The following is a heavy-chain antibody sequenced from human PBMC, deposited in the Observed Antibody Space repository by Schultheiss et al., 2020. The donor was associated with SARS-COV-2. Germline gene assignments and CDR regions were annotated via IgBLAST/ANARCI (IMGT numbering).Heavy chain of an antibody. CDR1: GFTFSNAW. CDR2: IKQDGSEK. Sequence: GGSLRLSCAASGFTFSNAWMSWVRQAPGKGLEWVANIKQDGSEKYYVDSVKGRFTISRDNAKNSLYLQMNSLRAEDTAVYYCARTINLYSSSWSYYYYYGMDVWGQGTTVTVSS. V-gene: IGHV3-7*01. J-gene: IGHJ6*02. CDR3: ARTINLYSSSWSYYYYYGMDV. D-gene: IGHD6-13*01.